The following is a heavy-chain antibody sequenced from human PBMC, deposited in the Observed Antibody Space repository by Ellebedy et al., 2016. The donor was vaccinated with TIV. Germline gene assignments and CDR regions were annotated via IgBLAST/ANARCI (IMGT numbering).Heavy chain of an antibody. J-gene: IGHJ4*02. CDR2: ISWNSGSI. CDR3: ARGRAGVVGGIDF. V-gene: IGHV3-9*01. CDR1: GFTFDDYA. D-gene: IGHD1-26*01. Sequence: GGSLRLSCAASGFTFDDYAMHWVRQAPGKGLEWVSGISWNSGSIGYADSVKGRFTISRDNAKNSLFLQMNTLRPEDTAVYYCARGRAGVVGGIDFWGQGTLVTVSS.